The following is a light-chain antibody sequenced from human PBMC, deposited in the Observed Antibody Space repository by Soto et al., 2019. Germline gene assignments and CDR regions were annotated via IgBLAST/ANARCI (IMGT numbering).Light chain of an antibody. CDR3: CSYAGSYKGYV. V-gene: IGLV2-11*01. CDR2: DVS. CDR1: ISDVGGYNY. J-gene: IGLJ1*01. Sequence: QSALTQPRSVSGSPGQSVTISCTGTISDVGGYNYVSWYQQHPGKAPKLMIYDVSKRSSGVPDRFSGSKSGNTASLTISGLQAEDGADYYCCSYAGSYKGYVFGTGTKVTVL.